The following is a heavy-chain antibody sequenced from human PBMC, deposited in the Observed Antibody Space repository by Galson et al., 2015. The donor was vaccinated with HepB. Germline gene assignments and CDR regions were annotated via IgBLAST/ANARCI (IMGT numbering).Heavy chain of an antibody. V-gene: IGHV4-61*01. CDR1: GGSVSSGSYY. D-gene: IGHD3-22*01. J-gene: IGHJ5*02. CDR3: ARGEYYYESSGYKA. Sequence: ETLSLTCTVSGGSVSSGSYYWSWIRQPPGKGLEWIGYIYYSGSTNYNPSLKSRVTISVDTSKNQFSLKLSSVTAADTAVYYCARGEYYYESSGYKAWGQGTLVTVSS. CDR2: IYYSGST.